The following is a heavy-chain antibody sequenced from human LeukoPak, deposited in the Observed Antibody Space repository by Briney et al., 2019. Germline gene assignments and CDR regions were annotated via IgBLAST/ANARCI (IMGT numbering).Heavy chain of an antibody. CDR1: GGSISSYY. D-gene: IGHD2-2*01. J-gene: IGHJ4*02. Sequence: SETLSLTCTVPGGSISSYYWSWIRQPPGKGLEWIGYIYTSGSTNYNPSLKSRVTISVDTSKNQFSLKLSSVTAADTAVYYCARRGRYCSSTSFYAFDYWGQGTLVTVSS. CDR2: IYTSGST. CDR3: ARRGRYCSSTSFYAFDY. V-gene: IGHV4-4*09.